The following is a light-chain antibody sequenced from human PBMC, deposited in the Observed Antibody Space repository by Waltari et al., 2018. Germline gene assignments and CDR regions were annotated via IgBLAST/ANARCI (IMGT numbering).Light chain of an antibody. V-gene: IGKV3-15*01. J-gene: IGKJ4*01. CDR1: QSIANK. CDR3: QQYSTWPRVT. CDR2: GAS. Sequence: EIVMTQSPATLSVSPGERASLSCRASQSIANKLAWYQQKPGQPLRLLIYGASNRATDIPARFSASASGRDFTLTISSLQSEDFVVYYCQQYSTWPRVTFGGGTKVEIK.